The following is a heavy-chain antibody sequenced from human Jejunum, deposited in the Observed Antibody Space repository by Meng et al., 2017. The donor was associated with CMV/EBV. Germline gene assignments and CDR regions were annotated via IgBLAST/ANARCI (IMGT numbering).Heavy chain of an antibody. V-gene: IGHV3-21*01. D-gene: IGHD6-13*01. J-gene: IGHJ4*02. CDR1: GRDFNTYT. CDR2: ITSGGRYI. Sequence: AASGRDFNTYTMHLVRQAPGKGLEWVSSITSGGRYIFYTDSVKGRFTLSRDNAKKSLYLQMNSLRAADTAVYYCATDYRRGAGPNWGQGTLVTVSS. CDR3: ATDYRRGAGPN.